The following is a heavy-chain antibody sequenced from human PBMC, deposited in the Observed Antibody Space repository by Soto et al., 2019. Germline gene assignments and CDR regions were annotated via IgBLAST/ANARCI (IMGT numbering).Heavy chain of an antibody. CDR1: GFSFSSYA. V-gene: IGHV3-23*01. CDR3: AKDYDILTGYYPYFDY. J-gene: IGHJ4*02. CDR2: ISGSGGST. Sequence: EVQLLESGGGLVQPGGSLRLSCAASGFSFSSYAMSWVRQAPGKGLEWVSAISGSGGSTYYADSVKGRFTISRDNSKNTLYLQMNSLRAEDTAVYYCAKDYDILTGYYPYFDYRGQGTLVTVSS. D-gene: IGHD3-9*01.